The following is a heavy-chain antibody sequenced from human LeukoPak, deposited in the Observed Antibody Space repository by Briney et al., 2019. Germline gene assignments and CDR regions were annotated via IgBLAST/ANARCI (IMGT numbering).Heavy chain of an antibody. V-gene: IGHV3-23*01. Sequence: GRSLRLSCASSGFTFSSYGMHWVRPAPGKGVEWVSAISGSGGSTYYADSVKGRFTISRDNSKNTLYLQMNSLRAEDTAVYHCAKVRAMLDAFDIWGQGTMVTVSS. CDR3: AKVRAMLDAFDI. J-gene: IGHJ3*02. CDR2: ISGSGGST. D-gene: IGHD3-16*01. CDR1: GFTFSSYG.